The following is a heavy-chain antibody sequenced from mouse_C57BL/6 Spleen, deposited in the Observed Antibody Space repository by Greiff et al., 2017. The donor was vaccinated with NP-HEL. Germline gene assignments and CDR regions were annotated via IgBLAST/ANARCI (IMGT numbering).Heavy chain of an antibody. CDR1: GYTFTDYY. CDR3: ARGTGEDFDY. Sequence: QVQLQQSGAELVRPGASVKLSCKASGYTFTDYYINWVKQRPGQGLEWIARIYPGSGNTYYNEKFKGKATLTAEKSSSTAYMRLSSLTSEDSAVYFCARGTGEDFDYWGQGTTLTVSS. D-gene: IGHD3-3*01. CDR2: IYPGSGNT. J-gene: IGHJ2*01. V-gene: IGHV1-76*01.